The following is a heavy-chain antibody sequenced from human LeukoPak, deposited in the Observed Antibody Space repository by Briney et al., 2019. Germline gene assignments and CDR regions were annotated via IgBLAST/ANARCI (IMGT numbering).Heavy chain of an antibody. J-gene: IGHJ6*03. CDR3: SSSDGPDYYYYYYMDV. CDR1: GFTFSGSA. V-gene: IGHV3-73*01. D-gene: IGHD5-24*01. CDR2: IRSKANSYAT. Sequence: GGSLKLSCAASGFTFSGSAMHWVRQASGKGLEWVGRIRSKANSYATAYAASVKGRFTISRDDSENTAYLQMNSLKTEDTAVYYCSSSDGPDYYYYYYMDVWGKGTTVTVSS.